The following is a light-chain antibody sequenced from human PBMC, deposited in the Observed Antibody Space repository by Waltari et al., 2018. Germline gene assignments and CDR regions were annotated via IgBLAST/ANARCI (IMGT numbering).Light chain of an antibody. J-gene: IGKJ4*01. CDR1: QSINVW. CDR3: QQYNIHGRT. Sequence: DIQMTQSPSTLSASVGDRVTISCRASQSINVWLAWYQQKPRKAPKLLIYKASILESGVPARFSGSGSGTEFTLTISSLQSDDFAAYYCQQYNIHGRTFGGGTKVEIK. V-gene: IGKV1-5*03. CDR2: KAS.